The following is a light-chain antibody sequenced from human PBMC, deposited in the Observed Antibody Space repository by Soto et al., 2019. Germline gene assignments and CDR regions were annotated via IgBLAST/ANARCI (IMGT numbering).Light chain of an antibody. CDR3: ATWDDSLRGVL. CDR2: ANS. Sequence: QSVLTQSPSASGTAGQRITISCSGGSSNIGSNSVNWYQQVPGTAPKLVIYANSQRPSGVPDRFSGSKSGTSASLAISGLRSEDEADYYCATWDDSLRGVLFGGGTKLTVL. V-gene: IGLV1-47*01. CDR1: SSNIGSNS. J-gene: IGLJ2*01.